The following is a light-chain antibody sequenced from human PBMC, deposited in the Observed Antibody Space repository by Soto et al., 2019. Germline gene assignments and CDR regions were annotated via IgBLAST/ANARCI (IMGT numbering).Light chain of an antibody. V-gene: IGLV1-51*01. Sequence: QSVLTQPPSVSAAPGQNVTISCSGSSSNIGGNSVSWYQQLPGTAPKLLIYDDNKRPSGIPDRFSGSKSGTSATLGITGFQTGDEADYYCGSYTSSSTLFVFGTGTKVTVL. CDR1: SSNIGGNS. CDR2: DDN. J-gene: IGLJ1*01. CDR3: GSYTSSSTLFV.